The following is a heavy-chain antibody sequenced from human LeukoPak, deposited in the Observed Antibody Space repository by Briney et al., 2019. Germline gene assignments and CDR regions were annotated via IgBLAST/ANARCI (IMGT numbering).Heavy chain of an antibody. V-gene: IGHV1-69*04. CDR3: ARDLGDSSGYYYVGLGY. CDR2: IIPILGIA. CDR1: GGTFSSYA. Sequence: SVKVSCKASGGTFSSYAISWVRQAPGQGLEWMGRIIPILGIANYAQKFQGRVTITADKSTSTAYMELSSLRSEDTAVYYCARDLGDSSGYYYVGLGYWGQGTLVTVSS. D-gene: IGHD3-22*01. J-gene: IGHJ4*02.